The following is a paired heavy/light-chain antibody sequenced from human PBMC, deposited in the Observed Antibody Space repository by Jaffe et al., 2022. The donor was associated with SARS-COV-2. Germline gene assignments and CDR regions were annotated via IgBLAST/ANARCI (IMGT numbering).Heavy chain of an antibody. V-gene: IGHV4-34*01. CDR3: ARSNAVAASGFDP. CDR1: GGSFSGYY. Sequence: QVQLQQWGAGLLKTSETLSLTCAVFGGSFSGYYWTWIRQPPGKGLEWIGEISHSGSTKYNPSLKSRGTISMDRSKKQFSLKVRSVTAADTAVYYCARSNAVAASGFDPWGQGTLVTVSS. CDR2: ISHSGST. D-gene: IGHD6-19*01. J-gene: IGHJ5*02.
Light chain of an antibody. Sequence: DIVMTQSPLSLPVTPGEPASISCRSSQSLLHSNGYSYLDWYLQKPGQSPQLLIYLSSNRASGVPERFSGSGSGTDFTLKISRVEAEDVGVYYCMQALQPPLTFGGGTKVEIK. V-gene: IGKV2-28*01. CDR2: LSS. CDR1: QSLLHSNGYSY. CDR3: MQALQPPLT. J-gene: IGKJ4*01.